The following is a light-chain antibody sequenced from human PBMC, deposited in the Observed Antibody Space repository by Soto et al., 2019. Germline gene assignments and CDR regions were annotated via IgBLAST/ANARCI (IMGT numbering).Light chain of an antibody. CDR3: QHYNSYPLT. J-gene: IGKJ4*01. Sequence: DIQMTQSPSTLSACVGDRVTITCRASQSISSWLAWYQQKPGKAPKVLIYKASSLERGVPARFSGSGSGTEFTLTISSLQPDDSATYYCQHYNSYPLTFGGGTKVEI. CDR2: KAS. CDR1: QSISSW. V-gene: IGKV1-5*03.